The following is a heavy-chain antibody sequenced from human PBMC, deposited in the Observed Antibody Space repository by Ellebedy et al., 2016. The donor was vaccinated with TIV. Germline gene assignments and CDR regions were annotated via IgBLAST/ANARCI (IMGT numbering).Heavy chain of an antibody. D-gene: IGHD4/OR15-4a*01. V-gene: IGHV1-2*02. Sequence: ASVKVSCKPSGYIFTAYYIHWVRQAPGQGLEWMGWINPGGGGTNFPQKFQGRVTMTRDTSVNTAYMELSKLQSDDTAVYYCARVLRATSGMDVWGQGTTVIVS. J-gene: IGHJ6*02. CDR1: GYIFTAYY. CDR3: ARVLRATSGMDV. CDR2: INPGGGGT.